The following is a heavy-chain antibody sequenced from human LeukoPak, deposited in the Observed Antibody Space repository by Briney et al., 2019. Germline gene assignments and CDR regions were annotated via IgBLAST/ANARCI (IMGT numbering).Heavy chain of an antibody. J-gene: IGHJ6*03. V-gene: IGHV4-4*08. CDR3: ARSLPYYYYYMDV. CDR1: GGSFSSYY. Sequence: RPSETLSLTYTVSGGSFSSYYWSWIRQSPGKGLECLGYIYSSGNANYNPSLRSRVTISLSPSKNQFSLKLNSVTAADTAVYYCARSLPYYYYYMDVWGKGTPVIVSS. CDR2: IYSSGNA.